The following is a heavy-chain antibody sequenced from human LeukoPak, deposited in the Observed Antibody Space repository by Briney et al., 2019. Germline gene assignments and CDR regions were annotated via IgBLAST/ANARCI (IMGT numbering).Heavy chain of an antibody. Sequence: ASLKLSCKASGYTFIDYYIHWVRQAPGQGLEWMGSINPTSGVTYYAQKFQGRLTMNRDTSISAAYMELRSLRSDDPAVYYCARDQYCTSTGCYPYFHFWGKGTLVTVSS. CDR2: INPTSGVT. CDR3: ARDQYCTSTGCYPYFHF. CDR1: GYTFIDYY. D-gene: IGHD2-2*01. V-gene: IGHV1-2*02. J-gene: IGHJ4*02.